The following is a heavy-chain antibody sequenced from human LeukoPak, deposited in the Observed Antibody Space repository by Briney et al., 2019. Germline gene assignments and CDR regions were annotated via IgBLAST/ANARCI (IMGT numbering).Heavy chain of an antibody. J-gene: IGHJ1*01. CDR3: ARQYGSGWYKGYFQY. V-gene: IGHV4-34*01. CDR2: INHSGST. Sequence: SETLSLTCGVNGVSFSGYYWSWIRQPPGKGLEWIGEINHSGSTKYNPSLKGRVTISVDTSKNQFSLKVTSVTAADTAVYYCARQYGSGWYKGYFQYWGQGTLVTVSS. D-gene: IGHD6-19*01. CDR1: GVSFSGYY.